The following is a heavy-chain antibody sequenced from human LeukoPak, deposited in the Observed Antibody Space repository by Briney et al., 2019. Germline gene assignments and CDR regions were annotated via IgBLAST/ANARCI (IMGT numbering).Heavy chain of an antibody. CDR1: GGSISSGGYS. D-gene: IGHD5-18*01. CDR2: IYYSGST. Sequence: SETLSLTCAVSGGSISSGGYSWSWIRQPPGKGLEWIGYIYYSGSTYYNPSLKSRVTISVDTSKNQFSLKLSSVTAADTAVYYCARDAILGPGYSYGYYFDYWGQGTLVTVSS. CDR3: ARDAILGPGYSYGYYFDY. V-gene: IGHV4-31*11. J-gene: IGHJ4*02.